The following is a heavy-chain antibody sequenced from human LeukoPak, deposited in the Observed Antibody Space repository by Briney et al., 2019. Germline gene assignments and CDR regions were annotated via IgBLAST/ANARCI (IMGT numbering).Heavy chain of an antibody. CDR2: IRWQRYTI. J-gene: IGHJ4*02. Sequence: GGSLRLSCAASGFTFDDYAMHWVRQAPGKGLEWVSGIRWQRYTIVYADSVKGRFTISRDNAKNSLYLQMNSLRAEDTALYYCAKDLSKLGYCSGGSCYSLVSFDYWGQRTLVTDSS. V-gene: IGHV3-9*01. D-gene: IGHD2-15*01. CDR1: GFTFDDYA. CDR3: AKDLSKLGYCSGGSCYSLVSFDY.